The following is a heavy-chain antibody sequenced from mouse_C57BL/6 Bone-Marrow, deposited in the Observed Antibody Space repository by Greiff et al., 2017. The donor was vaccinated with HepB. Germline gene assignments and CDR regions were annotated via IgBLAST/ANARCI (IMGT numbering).Heavy chain of an antibody. D-gene: IGHD1-1*01. Sequence: VQLKESGPELVKPGDSVKISCKASGYSFTGYFMNWVMQSHGKSLEWIGRINPYNGDTFYNQKFKGKATLTADKSSSTAYMQLSSLTSEDSAVYFCARKAITTVVAFDYWGQGTTLTVSS. CDR2: INPYNGDT. V-gene: IGHV1-20*01. CDR3: ARKAITTVVAFDY. CDR1: GYSFTGYF. J-gene: IGHJ2*01.